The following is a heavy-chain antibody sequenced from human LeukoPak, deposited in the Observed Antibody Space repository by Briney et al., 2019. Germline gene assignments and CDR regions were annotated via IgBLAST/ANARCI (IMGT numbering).Heavy chain of an antibody. Sequence: PGGSLRLSCAASGFTFSSYAMSWVRQAPGKGLEWVSAISGSGGSTYYADSVKGRFTISRDNSKNTLYLQMNSLRAEDTAVYYCANAGHIVAVTATSEFDYWGQGTLVTVSS. CDR2: ISGSGGST. J-gene: IGHJ4*02. D-gene: IGHD2-21*02. CDR1: GFTFSSYA. V-gene: IGHV3-23*01. CDR3: ANAGHIVAVTATSEFDY.